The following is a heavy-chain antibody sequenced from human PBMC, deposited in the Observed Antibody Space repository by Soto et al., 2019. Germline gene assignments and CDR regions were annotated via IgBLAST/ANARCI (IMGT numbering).Heavy chain of an antibody. V-gene: IGHV3-13*01. CDR2: LDSRGYT. D-gene: IGHD1-1*01. J-gene: IGHJ4*02. CDR1: GFTFSNHD. CDR3: ATERIGTDYFDN. Sequence: EVHLVESGGGLEQPGGSLRLSCAASGFTFSNHDMHWVRQAPGKGLEWVSGLDSRGYTNYAASVKCRFTISGDSGKKSFHLQIINLRAEETALYFCATERIGTDYFDNWGQGTLVTVSS.